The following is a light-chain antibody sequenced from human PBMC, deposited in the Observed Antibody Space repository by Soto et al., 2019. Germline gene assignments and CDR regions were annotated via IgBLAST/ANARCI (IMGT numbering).Light chain of an antibody. V-gene: IGLV3-1*01. Sequence: SSELTHPPSVSVSPGQTASITCSGDKLGDKYACWYQQKPGQSPVLVIYQDSKRPSGIPERFSGSNSGNTATLTISGTQAMDEADYYCQAWDSSTVFGTGTKLTVL. CDR3: QAWDSSTV. CDR1: KLGDKY. J-gene: IGLJ1*01. CDR2: QDS.